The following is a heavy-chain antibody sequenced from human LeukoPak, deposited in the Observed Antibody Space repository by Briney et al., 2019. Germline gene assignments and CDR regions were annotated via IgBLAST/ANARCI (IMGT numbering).Heavy chain of an antibody. D-gene: IGHD2-2*01. CDR3: AKDIVVVPAAHPTDY. J-gene: IGHJ4*02. CDR2: IDTSSSTI. Sequence: GGSLRLSCVASGFTFSSYSMSWVRQAPGKGLEWVSYIDTSSSTIYYADSVKGRFTISRDNSKNTLYLQMNSLRAEDTAVYYCAKDIVVVPAAHPTDYWGQGTLVTVSS. V-gene: IGHV3-48*01. CDR1: GFTFSSYS.